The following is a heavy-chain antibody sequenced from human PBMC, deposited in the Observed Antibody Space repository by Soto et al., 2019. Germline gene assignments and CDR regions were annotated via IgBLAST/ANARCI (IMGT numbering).Heavy chain of an antibody. J-gene: IGHJ6*02. CDR3: ATIAAAGRSMATFDPLAYYYGMKI. V-gene: IGHV1-69*13. Sequence: SVKVSCKASGGTFSSYAITWVRQAPGQGLELMGGIIPIFVTANYAQKFQGRVTITADESTSTAYMELSSLRSEDVAVYYCATIAAAGRSMATFDPLAYYYGMKIWCQGTTVTVYS. CDR1: GGTFSSYA. CDR2: IIPIFVTA. D-gene: IGHD6-13*01.